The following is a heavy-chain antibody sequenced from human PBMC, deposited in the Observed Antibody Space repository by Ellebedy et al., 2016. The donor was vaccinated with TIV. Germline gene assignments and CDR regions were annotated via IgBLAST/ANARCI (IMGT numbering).Heavy chain of an antibody. CDR1: GFIVGSYF. J-gene: IGHJ5*02. V-gene: IGHV3-66*01. CDR3: ARDPGGGGDFGDNWFDP. Sequence: GESLKISCAASGFIVGSYFMSWVRQAPGKGLEWVSIIYSDGNTNYTDSVKGRFTISRDTPKNTLYLQMNSLRVEDTAVYYFARDPGGGGDFGDNWFDPWGQGTRVTVSS. D-gene: IGHD4-17*01. CDR2: IYSDGNT.